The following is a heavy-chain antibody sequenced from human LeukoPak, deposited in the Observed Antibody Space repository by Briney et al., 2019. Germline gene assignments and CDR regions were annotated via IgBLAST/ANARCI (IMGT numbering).Heavy chain of an antibody. CDR1: GFTFSSYS. D-gene: IGHD6-13*01. CDR3: ARDSPYSSSWYGYAFDI. J-gene: IGHJ3*02. CDR2: IYSGGST. Sequence: GGSLRLSCAASGFTFSSYSMNWVRQAPGKGLEWVLVIYSGGSTYYADSVKGRFTISRDNSKNTLYLQMNSLRAEDTAVYYCARDSPYSSSWYGYAFDIWGQGTMVTVSS. V-gene: IGHV3-53*01.